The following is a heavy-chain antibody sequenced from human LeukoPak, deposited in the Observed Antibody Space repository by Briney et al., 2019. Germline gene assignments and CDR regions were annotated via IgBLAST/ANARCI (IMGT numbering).Heavy chain of an antibody. D-gene: IGHD4-17*01. CDR3: ARACNGDDAFDL. Sequence: PSETLSLTCVVSGGSLTAYYCSWIRQSPGKGLEWIREINDSGSTNYNPSPKSRITISVATSTNQFFLKLSSVTASYTAVYYCARACNGDDAFDLWGQGTMVSVSS. V-gene: IGHV4-34*01. CDR2: INDSGST. J-gene: IGHJ3*01. CDR1: GGSLTAYY.